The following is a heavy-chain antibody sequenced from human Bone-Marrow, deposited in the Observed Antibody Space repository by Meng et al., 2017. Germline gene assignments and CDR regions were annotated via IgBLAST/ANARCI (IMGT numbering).Heavy chain of an antibody. CDR1: GYPFPDYW. Sequence: QVQLVQSGAGVKEPGASVKVSCKASGYPFPDYWLHWVRRAPGQGLQWMGWINIYNGITNYGRNFQGRVTLTTDTSTSTGYMELSSLTSDDTAVYYCATRGNPYLDRWGQGTLVTVSS. CDR3: ATRGNPYLDR. J-gene: IGHJ4*02. V-gene: IGHV1-18*04. CDR2: INIYNGIT.